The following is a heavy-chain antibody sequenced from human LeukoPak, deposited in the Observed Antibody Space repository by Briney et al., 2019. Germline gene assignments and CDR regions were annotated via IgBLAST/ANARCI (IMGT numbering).Heavy chain of an antibody. J-gene: IGHJ4*02. CDR1: VVSFSDYY. CDR3: ARGRVDIADY. D-gene: IGHD5-12*01. V-gene: IGHV4-34*01. CDR2: INHSGST. Sequence: SETLSLTCAVYVVSFSDYYWTWIRQSPGKGLEWIGEINHSGSTNYNPALKSRVTISVDTSKNQFSLKLSSVTAADTAVYYCARGRVDIADYWGQGTLVTVSS.